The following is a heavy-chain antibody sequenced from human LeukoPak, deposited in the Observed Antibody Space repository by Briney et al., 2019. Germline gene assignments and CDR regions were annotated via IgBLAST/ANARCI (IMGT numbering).Heavy chain of an antibody. CDR1: GFTFSSYW. Sequence: PGGSLRLSCAASGFTFSSYWMSWVRQAPGKGLEWVANIKQDGGEKYYVDSVEGRFTISRDNAKNSLYLQMNSLRAEDTAVYYCARVMSSSWEGFDYWGQGTLVTVSS. CDR3: ARVMSSSWEGFDY. D-gene: IGHD6-13*01. V-gene: IGHV3-7*01. CDR2: IKQDGGEK. J-gene: IGHJ4*02.